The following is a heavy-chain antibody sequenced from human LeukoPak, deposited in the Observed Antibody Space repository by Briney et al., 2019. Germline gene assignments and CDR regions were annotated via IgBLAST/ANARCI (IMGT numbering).Heavy chain of an antibody. V-gene: IGHV3-53*01. Sequence: GGSLRLSCAASGFIVSSNYMTWVRQAPGKGLEWVSVIHGSGNTYYADSVKGRFTISRDNSKNTLYLQMNSLRAEDTAVYYCARLAGTDAFDIWGQGTMVTVSS. D-gene: IGHD6-19*01. J-gene: IGHJ3*02. CDR1: GFIVSSNY. CDR2: IHGSGNT. CDR3: ARLAGTDAFDI.